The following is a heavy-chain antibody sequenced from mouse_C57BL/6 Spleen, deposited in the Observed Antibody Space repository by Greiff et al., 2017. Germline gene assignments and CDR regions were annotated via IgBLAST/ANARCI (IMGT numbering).Heavy chain of an antibody. V-gene: IGHV1-66*01. J-gene: IGHJ4*01. D-gene: IGHD1-1*01. CDR3: ARMEGSYYGSDYAMDY. CDR2: IYPGSGNT. CDR1: GYSFTSYY. Sequence: QVQLQQSGPELVKPGASVKISCKASGYSFTSYYIHWVKQRPGQGLEWIGWIYPGSGNTKYNEKFKGKATLTADTSSSTAYMQLSSLTSEDSAVYYCARMEGSYYGSDYAMDYWGQGTSVTVSS.